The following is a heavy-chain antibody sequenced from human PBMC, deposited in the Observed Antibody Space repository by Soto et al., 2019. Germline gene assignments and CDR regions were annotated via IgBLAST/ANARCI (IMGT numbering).Heavy chain of an antibody. J-gene: IGHJ4*02. CDR3: ARDRVSRLRFLEWLLNY. CDR2: IIPIFGTA. Sequence: ASVKVSCKASGGTFSSYAISWVRQAPGQGLEWMGGIIPIFGTANYAQKFPGRVTITADESTSTAYMELSSLRSEDTAVYYCARDRVSRLRFLEWLLNYWGQGTLVTVSS. V-gene: IGHV1-69*13. D-gene: IGHD3-3*01. CDR1: GGTFSSYA.